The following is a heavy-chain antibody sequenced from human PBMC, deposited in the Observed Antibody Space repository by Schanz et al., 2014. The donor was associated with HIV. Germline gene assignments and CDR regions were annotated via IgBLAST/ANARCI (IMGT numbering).Heavy chain of an antibody. V-gene: IGHV3-23*04. CDR1: GFNFNNYA. CDR2: ISESGGRT. D-gene: IGHD3-22*01. CDR3: AKPEYDSRGNSQSHFDS. J-gene: IGHJ4*02. Sequence: VQLVESGGGVVQPGRSLRLSCAASGFNFNNYAMTWVRQAPGKGLEWVSSISESGGRTYYADSVNGRFTISRDNSKNTLYVQMTTLRTEDTAVYYCAKPEYDSRGNSQSHFDSWGQGTLVTVSS.